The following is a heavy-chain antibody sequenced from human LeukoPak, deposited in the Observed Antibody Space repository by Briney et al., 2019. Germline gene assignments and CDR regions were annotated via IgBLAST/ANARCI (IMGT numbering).Heavy chain of an antibody. V-gene: IGHV1-18*01. CDR1: GYTFTSYG. Sequence: ASVKVSCKASGYTFTSYGISWVRQAPGQGLEWMGWISAYNGNTNYAQKLQGRVTMTTETSTSTAYMELRSLRSDDTAVYYCARDPGSYYDSSGYFDYWGQGTLVTVSS. CDR3: ARDPGSYYDSSGYFDY. CDR2: ISAYNGNT. D-gene: IGHD3-22*01. J-gene: IGHJ4*02.